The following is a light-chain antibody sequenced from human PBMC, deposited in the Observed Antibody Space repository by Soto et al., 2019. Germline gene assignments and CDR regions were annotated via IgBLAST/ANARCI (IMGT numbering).Light chain of an antibody. Sequence: EIVMTQSPATLSVSPGERATLSCRASQSVYSTLAWYQQKPGQAPSLLIYHASTRATGIPARFSGSGSGTEFTLTISSLQSEDFAVYYCQQYNKWPLTFGGGTKLEIQ. V-gene: IGKV3-15*01. CDR2: HAS. J-gene: IGKJ4*01. CDR3: QQYNKWPLT. CDR1: QSVYST.